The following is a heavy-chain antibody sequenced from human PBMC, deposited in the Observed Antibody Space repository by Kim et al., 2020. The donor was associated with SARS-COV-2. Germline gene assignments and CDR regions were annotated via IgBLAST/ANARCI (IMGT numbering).Heavy chain of an antibody. CDR3: ASGPLQGGMDV. Sequence: GGSLRLSCEGSGFFLSTDSMHWVRQAPGKGLEWVSSISGDSRYIYYADSVRGRLTVSRDNAKRSLYLQMNGLGVDDTAVYYCASGPLQGGMDVWGQGTKVTV. J-gene: IGHJ6*02. V-gene: IGHV3-21*01. CDR1: GFFLSTDS. CDR2: ISGDSRYI. D-gene: IGHD2-21*02.